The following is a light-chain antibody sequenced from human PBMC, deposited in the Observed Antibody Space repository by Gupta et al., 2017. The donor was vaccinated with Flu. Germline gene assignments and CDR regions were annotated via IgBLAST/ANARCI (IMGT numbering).Light chain of an antibody. J-gene: IGKJ5*01. V-gene: IGKV3-11*01. Sequence: EVLLTQSPASLSLSPGERAPLSCKASQSVSSYLALYQQKPGQAPRLLIYAASKRAPGIPARFSGSGSETDFTLTISSLEPEDFAVYYCQQRSNWPPITFGQGTRLEIK. CDR1: QSVSSY. CDR3: QQRSNWPPIT. CDR2: AAS.